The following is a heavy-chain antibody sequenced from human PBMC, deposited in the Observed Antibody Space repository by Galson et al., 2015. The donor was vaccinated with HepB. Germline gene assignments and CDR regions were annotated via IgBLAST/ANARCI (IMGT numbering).Heavy chain of an antibody. D-gene: IGHD3-10*01. J-gene: IGHJ4*02. V-gene: IGHV1-3*01. Sequence: SVKVSCKASGYTFTSYAMHWVRQAPGQRLEWMGWINAGNGNTKYSQKFQGRVTITRDTSASTAYMELSSLRSEDTAVYYCARGYTGWFGDGNYFDYWGQGTLVTVSS. CDR3: ARGYTGWFGDGNYFDY. CDR1: GYTFTSYA. CDR2: INAGNGNT.